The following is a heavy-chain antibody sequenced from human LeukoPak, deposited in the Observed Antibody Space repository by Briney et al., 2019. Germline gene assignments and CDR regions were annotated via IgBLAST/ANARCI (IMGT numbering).Heavy chain of an antibody. CDR2: IIPIFGTP. CDR1: GGTFSNYA. D-gene: IGHD3-22*01. V-gene: IGHV1-69*05. J-gene: IGHJ6*02. CDR3: AKDYYDSSGYYAHYNHYGMDV. Sequence: SVKVSCKASGGTFSNYAVSWVRQAPGQGFEWMGGIIPIFGTPNYAQKLQGRVTITTDESTSTAYLELCSLRSEDTAVYYCAKDYYDSSGYYAHYNHYGMDVWGQGTTVTVSS.